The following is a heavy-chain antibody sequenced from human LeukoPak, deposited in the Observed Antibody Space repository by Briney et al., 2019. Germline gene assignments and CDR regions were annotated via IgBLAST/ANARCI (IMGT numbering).Heavy chain of an antibody. CDR2: IYYRGST. Sequence: SETLSLTCTVSGGSISSDYWSWIRQPPGKGLGWIGYIYYRGSTNYNPSLKSRVTISVDTSKNQFSLKLSSVTAADTAVYYCARLSGYSSGHYYSDYWGQGTLVTVSS. CDR3: ARLSGYSSGHYYSDY. D-gene: IGHD3-22*01. CDR1: GGSISSDY. V-gene: IGHV4-59*01. J-gene: IGHJ4*02.